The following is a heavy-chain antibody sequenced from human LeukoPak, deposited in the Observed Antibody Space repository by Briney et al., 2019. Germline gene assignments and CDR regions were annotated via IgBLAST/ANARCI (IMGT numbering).Heavy chain of an antibody. V-gene: IGHV4-59*12. CDR3: ARETGDEEGFPGDAFDI. CDR2: IYYSGST. J-gene: IGHJ3*02. CDR1: GPSLSSYY. D-gene: IGHD7-27*01. Sequence: PSETLSLTSILSGPSLSSYYRSWIRQPPRKGLEWVGSIYYSGSTNYNPSLKSRVTISVDTSKSQFSLKLSSVTAADTAVYYCARETGDEEGFPGDAFDIWGQGTMVTVSS.